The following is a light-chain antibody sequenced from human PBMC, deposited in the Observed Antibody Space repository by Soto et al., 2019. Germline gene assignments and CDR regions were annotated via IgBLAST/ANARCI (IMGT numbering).Light chain of an antibody. CDR3: QQFGSSVWT. J-gene: IGKJ1*01. CDR2: GAS. Sequence: EIVLTQSPDPLSLSPGERATLSCRASQSVSSSYLAWYQQKPGQAPRLLVSGASRRATGIPDRFTGSGSGTALTLTITRLESEDFAVYDCQQFGSSVWTFGQGNKVEIK. V-gene: IGKV3-20*01. CDR1: QSVSSSY.